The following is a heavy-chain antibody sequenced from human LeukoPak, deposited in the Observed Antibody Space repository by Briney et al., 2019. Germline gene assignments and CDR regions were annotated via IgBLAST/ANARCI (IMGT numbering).Heavy chain of an antibody. J-gene: IGHJ6*03. Sequence: SETLSLTCTVSGGSISSSSYYWGWIRQPPGKGLEWIGSIYYSGSTYYNPSLKSRVTISVDTSKNQFSLELSSVTAADTAVYYCARKPEDSSGWYGGGGYYYYMDVWGKGTTVTVSS. D-gene: IGHD6-19*01. CDR1: GGSISSSSYY. CDR3: ARKPEDSSGWYGGGGYYYYMDV. CDR2: IYYSGST. V-gene: IGHV4-39*07.